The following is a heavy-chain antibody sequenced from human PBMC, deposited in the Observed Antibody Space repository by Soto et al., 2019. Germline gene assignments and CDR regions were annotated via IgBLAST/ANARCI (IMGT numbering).Heavy chain of an antibody. Sequence: SETLSLTCAVSGGSISSSNWWSWVRQPPGKGLEWIGEIYHSGSTNYNPSLKSRVTISVDKSKNQFSLKLSSVTAADTAVYYCARVPGYSYGYKYFDYWGQGTLVTISS. V-gene: IGHV4-4*02. CDR3: ARVPGYSYGYKYFDY. CDR2: IYHSGST. D-gene: IGHD5-18*01. J-gene: IGHJ4*02. CDR1: GGSISSSNW.